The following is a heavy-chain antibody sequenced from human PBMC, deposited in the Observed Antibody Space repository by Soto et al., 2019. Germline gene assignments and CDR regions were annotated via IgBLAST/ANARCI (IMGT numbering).Heavy chain of an antibody. V-gene: IGHV3-23*01. J-gene: IGHJ4*02. CDR2: ISGSGGST. D-gene: IGHD2-8*02. Sequence: GGSLRLSCAASGFTFSSYAMSWVRQAPGKGLEWVSAISGSGGSTYYADSVKGRFTISRDNSKNTLYLQMNSLRAEDTAVYYCAKVGPHGRTVSSAVPFDYWGQGTLVTVSS. CDR3: AKVGPHGRTVSSAVPFDY. CDR1: GFTFSSYA.